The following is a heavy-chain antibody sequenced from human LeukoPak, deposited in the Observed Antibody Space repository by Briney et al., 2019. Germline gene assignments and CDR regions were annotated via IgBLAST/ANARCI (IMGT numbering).Heavy chain of an antibody. CDR1: RDTFTSYG. D-gene: IGHD5-24*01. J-gene: IGHJ6*03. CDR2: IGAYTGNT. CDR3: ARPRDGYNGYMDV. V-gene: IGHV1-18*01. Sequence: GASVKVSCKASRDTFTSYGISWVRQAPGQGLEWMGWIGAYTGNTNYAQKLQGRVTMTTDTSTSTAYMELRSLRSDDTAVYYCARPRDGYNGYMDVWGKGTTVTISS.